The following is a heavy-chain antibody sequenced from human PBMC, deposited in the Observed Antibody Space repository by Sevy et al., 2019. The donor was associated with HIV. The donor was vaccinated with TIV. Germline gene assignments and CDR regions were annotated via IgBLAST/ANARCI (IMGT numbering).Heavy chain of an antibody. Sequence: GGSLRLSCVASGFTFRSFSMHWVRQAPGKGLEWVAAIWYDGRTERYADSVQGRFTISRDNSKKTLHLQMNSLRAEDTALYYCARDAARVIVPTAGFDSWGQGNLVTVSS. V-gene: IGHV3-33*01. CDR3: ARDAARVIVPTAGFDS. J-gene: IGHJ5*01. CDR2: IWYDGRTE. CDR1: GFTFRSFS. D-gene: IGHD1-1*01.